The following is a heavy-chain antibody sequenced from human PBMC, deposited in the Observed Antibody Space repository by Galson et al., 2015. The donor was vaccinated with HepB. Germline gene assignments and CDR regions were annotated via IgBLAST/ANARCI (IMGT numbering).Heavy chain of an antibody. Sequence: SVKVSCKASGYTFTSYDINWVRQATGQGLEWMGWMNPNSGNTGYAQKFQGRVTMTRNTSISTAYMELSSLRSEDTAVYYCASADCSSTSCYLRHYYYYGMDVWGQGTTVTVSS. CDR3: ASADCSSTSCYLRHYYYYGMDV. CDR2: MNPNSGNT. CDR1: GYTFTSYD. V-gene: IGHV1-8*01. J-gene: IGHJ6*02. D-gene: IGHD2-2*01.